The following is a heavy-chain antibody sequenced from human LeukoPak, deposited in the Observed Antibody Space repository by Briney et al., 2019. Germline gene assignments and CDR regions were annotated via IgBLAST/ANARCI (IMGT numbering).Heavy chain of an antibody. CDR2: IYQSGST. Sequence: SETLSLTRAVSGGSIRSGGYSGRGLRQPPGKGLEWLGYIYQSGSTYYSPPLESRVTISVDRSKNQFSLKLSSVTAADTAVYYCARGPYYYGSGSNNWFDPWGQETLVTASS. J-gene: IGHJ5*02. CDR1: GGSIRSGGYS. CDR3: ARGPYYYGSGSNNWFDP. V-gene: IGHV4-30-2*01. D-gene: IGHD3-10*01.